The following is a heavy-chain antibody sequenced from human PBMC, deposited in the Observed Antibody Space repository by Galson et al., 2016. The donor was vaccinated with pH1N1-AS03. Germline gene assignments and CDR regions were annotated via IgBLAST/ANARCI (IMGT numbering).Heavy chain of an antibody. V-gene: IGHV1-3*01. Sequence: SVKVSCKASGYNFINYAIHWVRQAPGQSLEWMGRISPGNGNTQFSQKFQGKVTLTRDTSATTAYMELSSLRSEDTAVYYCARGPAGTFDYWGQGTLVTVSS. D-gene: IGHD6-13*01. J-gene: IGHJ4*02. CDR1: GYNFINYA. CDR2: ISPGNGNT. CDR3: ARGPAGTFDY.